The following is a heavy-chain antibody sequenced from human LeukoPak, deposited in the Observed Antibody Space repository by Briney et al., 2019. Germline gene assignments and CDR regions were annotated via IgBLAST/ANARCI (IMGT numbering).Heavy chain of an antibody. D-gene: IGHD3-9*01. Sequence: ASVKVSCKASGYTFTSYGISWVRQAPGQGLEWMGWTSAYNGNTNYAQKLQGRVTMTTDTSTSTAYMELRSLRSDDTAVYYCARVLPYDILTSNWFDPWGQGTLVTVSS. CDR1: GYTFTSYG. V-gene: IGHV1-18*04. CDR2: TSAYNGNT. CDR3: ARVLPYDILTSNWFDP. J-gene: IGHJ5*02.